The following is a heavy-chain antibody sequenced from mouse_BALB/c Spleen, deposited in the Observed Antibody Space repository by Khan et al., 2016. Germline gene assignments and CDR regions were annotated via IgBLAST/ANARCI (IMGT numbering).Heavy chain of an antibody. CDR2: IDPANGNT. Sequence: VQLQQSGAELVKPGASVKLSCTASGFNIKDTYMHWVKQRPAQGLEWIGRIDPANGNTKYDPKFQGKATITADTSSNTAYLQLSSLASEDTAVYYCANYGSSYWYFDVWGAGTTVTVSS. V-gene: IGHV14-3*02. CDR3: ANYGSSYWYFDV. CDR1: GFNIKDTY. D-gene: IGHD1-1*01. J-gene: IGHJ1*01.